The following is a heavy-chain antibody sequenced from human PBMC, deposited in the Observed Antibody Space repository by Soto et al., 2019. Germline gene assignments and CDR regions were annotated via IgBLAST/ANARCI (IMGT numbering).Heavy chain of an antibody. CDR3: ARVDNYYYYYMDV. CDR2: IYSGGST. V-gene: IGHV3-66*01. J-gene: IGHJ6*03. D-gene: IGHD2-2*03. CDR1: GFTVSSNY. Sequence: GGSLRLSCAASGFTVSSNYMSWVRQAPGKGLEWVSVIYSGGSTYYADSVKGRFTISRDNSKNTLYLQMNSLRAEYTAVYYCARVDNYYYYYMDVWGKGTTVTVSS.